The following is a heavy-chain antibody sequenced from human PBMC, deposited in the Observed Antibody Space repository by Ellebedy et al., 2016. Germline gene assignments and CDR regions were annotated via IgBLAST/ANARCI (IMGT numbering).Heavy chain of an antibody. D-gene: IGHD6-13*01. CDR1: AYPISSGYY. CDR3: AKGVYATPANWFDP. J-gene: IGHJ5*02. V-gene: IGHV4-38-2*02. Sequence: SETLSLTCTVSAYPISSGYYWGWIRQPPGKGLEWIGSIYHSGRTYYNPSLKSRLIISVDTSKNQFSLKLSSVTAADTAVYYCAKGVYATPANWFDPWGQGTLVTVSS. CDR2: IYHSGRT.